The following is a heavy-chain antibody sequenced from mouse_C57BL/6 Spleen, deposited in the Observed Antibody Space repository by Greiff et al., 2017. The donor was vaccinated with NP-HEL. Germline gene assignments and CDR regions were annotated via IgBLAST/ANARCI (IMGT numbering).Heavy chain of an antibody. CDR1: GYTFTSYG. Sequence: QVQLQQSGAELARPGASVKLSCKASGYTFTSYGISWVKQRTGQGLEWIGEIYPRSGNTYYNEKFKGKATLTADKSSSTAYMELRSLTSEDSAVYVCARWGLDDGYYYAMDYWGQGTSVTVSS. CDR3: ARWGLDDGYYYAMDY. J-gene: IGHJ4*01. D-gene: IGHD2-3*01. CDR2: IYPRSGNT. V-gene: IGHV1-81*01.